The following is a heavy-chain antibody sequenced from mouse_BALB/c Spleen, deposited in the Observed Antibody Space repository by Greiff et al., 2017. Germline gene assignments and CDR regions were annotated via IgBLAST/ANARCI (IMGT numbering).Heavy chain of an antibody. J-gene: IGHJ4*01. V-gene: IGHV1-80*01. CDR2: IYPGDGDT. CDR1: GYAFSSYW. D-gene: IGHD1-1*01. Sequence: VQLQQSGAELVRPGSSVKISCKASGYAFSSYWMNWVKQRPGQGLEWIGQIYPGDGDTNYNGKFKGKATLTADKSSSTAYMQLSSLTSEDSAVYFCARKGIITTVVATGNYYAMDYWGQGTSVTVSS. CDR3: ARKGIITTVVATGNYYAMDY.